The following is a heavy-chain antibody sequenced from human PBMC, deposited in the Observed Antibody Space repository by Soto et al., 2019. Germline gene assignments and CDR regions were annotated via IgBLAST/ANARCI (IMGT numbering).Heavy chain of an antibody. D-gene: IGHD2-15*01. CDR3: ARDGKTVVSYYYYFGMDG. J-gene: IGHJ6*02. CDR1: GYTFTSYG. CDR2: ISAYNGNT. Sequence: ASVKVSCKASGYTFTSYGISWVRQAPGQGLEWMGWISAYNGNTNYAQKLQGRVTMTTDTSTSTAYMELRSLRSDDTAVYYCARDGKTVVSYYYYFGMDGWGQGTTVHVPS. V-gene: IGHV1-18*01.